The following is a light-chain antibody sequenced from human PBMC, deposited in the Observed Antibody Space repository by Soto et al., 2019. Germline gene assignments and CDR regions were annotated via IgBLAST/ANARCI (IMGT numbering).Light chain of an antibody. Sequence: QSALTQPPSASGSPGQSVTISCTGTSSDVGGYKYVSWYQQHPGKAPKLMIYEVSKRPSGVPDRFSGSKSGNTASLTVTGLQADDEADYYCSSYAGSNNLVFGGGTKLTV. CDR1: SSDVGGYKY. V-gene: IGLV2-8*01. J-gene: IGLJ2*01. CDR3: SSYAGSNNLV. CDR2: EVS.